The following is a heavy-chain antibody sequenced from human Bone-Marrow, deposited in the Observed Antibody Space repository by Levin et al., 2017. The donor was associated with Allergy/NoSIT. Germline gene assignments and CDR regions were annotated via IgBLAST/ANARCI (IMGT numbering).Heavy chain of an antibody. V-gene: IGHV1-69*04. CDR1: GGTFSSYT. D-gene: IGHD3-3*01. Sequence: GASVKVSCKASGGTFSSYTISWVRQAPGQGLEWMGRIIPILGIANYAQKFQGRVTITADKSTSTAYMELSSLRSEDTAVYYCARDRRYEENWFDPWGQGTLVTVSS. CDR3: ARDRRYEENWFDP. CDR2: IIPILGIA. J-gene: IGHJ5*02.